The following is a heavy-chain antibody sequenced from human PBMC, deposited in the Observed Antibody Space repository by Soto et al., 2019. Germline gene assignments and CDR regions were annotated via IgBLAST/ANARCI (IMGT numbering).Heavy chain of an antibody. J-gene: IGHJ4*02. CDR2: VTERDDPT. D-gene: IGHD3-16*01. Sequence: HPGGSLRLSCAASGFSFSNSVMYWVRQAPGKGLEWVSAVTERDDPTYADSVKGRFTISRDNSKNTVYLQMNSLRADDTAVYYCAKVGVRRSTGGIDYWGQGTLVTVSS. CDR3: AKVGVRRSTGGIDY. CDR1: GFSFSNSV. V-gene: IGHV3-23*01.